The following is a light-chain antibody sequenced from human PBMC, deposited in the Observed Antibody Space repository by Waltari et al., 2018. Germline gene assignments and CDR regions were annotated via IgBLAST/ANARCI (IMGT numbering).Light chain of an antibody. CDR2: DSS. Sequence: EIVLTQSPATLSLSPGERATLTCRASQSVSSYLAWYQQKPGQAPRLLIYDSSNRATGIPDRFSGSGSGTDFTLTISGLEPEDFAVYHCHQYGSSPHTFGGGTKVEIE. CDR3: HQYGSSPHT. V-gene: IGKV3-20*01. J-gene: IGKJ4*01. CDR1: QSVSSY.